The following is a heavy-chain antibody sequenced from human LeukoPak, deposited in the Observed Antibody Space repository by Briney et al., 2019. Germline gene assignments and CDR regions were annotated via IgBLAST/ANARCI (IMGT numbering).Heavy chain of an antibody. Sequence: GGSLRLSCAAPGFTVSSNYMSWVRQAPGKGLEWVSVIYSGGSTYYADSVKGRFTISRDNSKNTLYLQMNSLRAEDTAVYYCAGLSVAGTDYYYYYGMDVWGKGTTVTVSS. CDR2: IYSGGST. CDR1: GFTVSSNY. D-gene: IGHD6-19*01. J-gene: IGHJ6*04. V-gene: IGHV3-53*01. CDR3: AGLSVAGTDYYYYYGMDV.